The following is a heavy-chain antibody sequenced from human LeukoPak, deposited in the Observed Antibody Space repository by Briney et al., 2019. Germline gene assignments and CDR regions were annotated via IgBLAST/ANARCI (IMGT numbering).Heavy chain of an antibody. J-gene: IGHJ4*02. CDR2: NSGSSST. V-gene: IGHV3-23*01. D-gene: IGHD3-3*01. CDR3: AKEIFGGGHPSDY. CDR1: VFTFSSYA. Sequence: QSGGSLRLSCAASVFTFSSYAMSWVRQAPGKGLERVSANSGSSSTYYADSVKGRFTISRDNSKNTLYLQMNSLRAEDTAVYNCAKEIFGGGHPSDYWGQGTLVTVSS.